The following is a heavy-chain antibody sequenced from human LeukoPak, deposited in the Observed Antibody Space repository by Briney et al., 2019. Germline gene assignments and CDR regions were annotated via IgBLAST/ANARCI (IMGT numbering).Heavy chain of an antibody. CDR2: IYHSGTT. CDR1: GGSISSNW. V-gene: IGHV4-4*02. Sequence: SGTLSLTCAVSGGSISSNWWSWVRQPPGKGLEWIGEIYHSGTTNSNPSLKSRVTISVDKTKNQFSLSLSSVTAADTAVYYCARHIAITGLRGFDYWGQGTLVTVSS. J-gene: IGHJ4*02. D-gene: IGHD1-20*01. CDR3: ARHIAITGLRGFDY.